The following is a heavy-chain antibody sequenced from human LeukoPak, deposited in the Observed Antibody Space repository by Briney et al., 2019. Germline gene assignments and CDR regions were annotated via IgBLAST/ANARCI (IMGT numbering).Heavy chain of an antibody. V-gene: IGHV3-21*06. Sequence: GGSLRLSCTASGFSFSTYTMTWVRQAPGKGLEWVSPMSRGSRYIYYADSVRGRFTISRDNTKNSLYLLMNNLRAEDTAIYYCARDRPTGASRVFVVQWGQGTPVTVSS. CDR1: GFSFSTYT. D-gene: IGHD2-15*01. CDR3: ARDRPTGASRVFVVQ. CDR2: MSRGSRYI. J-gene: IGHJ4*02.